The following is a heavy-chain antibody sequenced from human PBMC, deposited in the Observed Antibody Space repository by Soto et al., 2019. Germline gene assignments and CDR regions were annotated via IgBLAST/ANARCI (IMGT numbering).Heavy chain of an antibody. CDR3: ARDEIVVVPAAKDYYYYYGMDV. V-gene: IGHV6-1*01. Sequence: PSQTLSLTCAISEDSVSSNSAAWNWIRQSPSRGLEWLGRTYYRSKWYNDYAVSVKSRITINPDTSKNQFSLQLNSVTPEDTAVYYCARDEIVVVPAAKDYYYYYGMDVWGQGTTVTVSS. CDR1: EDSVSSNSAA. J-gene: IGHJ6*02. CDR2: TYYRSKWYN. D-gene: IGHD2-2*01.